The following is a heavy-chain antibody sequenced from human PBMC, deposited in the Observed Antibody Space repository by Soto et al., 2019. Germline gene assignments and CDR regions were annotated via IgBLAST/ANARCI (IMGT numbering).Heavy chain of an antibody. CDR2: ISYDGNDE. D-gene: IGHD3-10*01. Sequence: HPGGPRRPSWVASGFTFSYFPLHWVRRPPAKGLEWVAVISYDGNDESYSDSVKGRFTISRDNSKTTVYLQMNSLRADDMAVYHCARDMRHDYASGRLDYLGQGTLVTVSS. V-gene: IGHV3-30-3*01. CDR1: GFTFSYFP. J-gene: IGHJ4*02. CDR3: ARDMRHDYASGRLDY.